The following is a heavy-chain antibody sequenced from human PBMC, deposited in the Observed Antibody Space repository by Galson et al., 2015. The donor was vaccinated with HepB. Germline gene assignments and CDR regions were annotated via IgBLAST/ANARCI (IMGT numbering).Heavy chain of an antibody. V-gene: IGHV3-30*18. Sequence: SLRLSCAASGFTFSNYGMHWVRQAPGKGLEWVAVLSYDGSNKYYADYVKGRFTITGDKSTNTLDLEMNSLRAEDTALYYCAKDPYLYSALAGTMAGFDYWGQGTLVTVSS. J-gene: IGHJ4*02. CDR1: GFTFSNYG. CDR2: LSYDGSNK. CDR3: AKDPYLYSALAGTMAGFDY. D-gene: IGHD6-19*01.